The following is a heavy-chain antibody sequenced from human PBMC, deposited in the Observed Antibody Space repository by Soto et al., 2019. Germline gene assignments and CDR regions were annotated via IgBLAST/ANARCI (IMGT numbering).Heavy chain of an antibody. D-gene: IGHD3-3*01. Sequence: SVKVSCKASGFTFTSSAVQWVRQARGQRLEWIGWIVVGSGNTNYAQKFQERVTITRDMSTSTAYMELSSLRSEDTAVYYCAAKYDCWSGYYTRAFDIWGQGTMVTVSS. CDR2: IVVGSGNT. J-gene: IGHJ3*02. V-gene: IGHV1-58*01. CDR1: GFTFTSSA. CDR3: AAKYDCWSGYYTRAFDI.